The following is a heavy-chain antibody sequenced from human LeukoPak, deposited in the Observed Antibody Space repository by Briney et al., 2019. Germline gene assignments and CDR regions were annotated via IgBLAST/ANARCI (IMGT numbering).Heavy chain of an antibody. V-gene: IGHV5-51*01. J-gene: IGHJ3*02. Sequence: GESLKISCKGSGYTFTTYWIGWVRQMPGKGLEWMGIVAPGDSDTRYSPSFQGQVTISADKSIRTAYLQWSRLKASDTAMYYCARRYCSSTFCHGAFDIWGQGTMVTVSS. CDR3: ARRYCSSTFCHGAFDI. CDR1: GYTFTTYW. D-gene: IGHD2-2*01. CDR2: VAPGDSDT.